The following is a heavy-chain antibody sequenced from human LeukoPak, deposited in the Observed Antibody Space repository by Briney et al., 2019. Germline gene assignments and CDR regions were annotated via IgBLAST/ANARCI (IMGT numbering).Heavy chain of an antibody. Sequence: ASVKVSCKASGYTFTGYYMHWVRQAPGQGLEWMGWINPNSGGTNYAQKFQGWVTMTRDTSISTAYMELSRLRSDDTAVYYCARDRGYDILTGYYLFNWFDPWGQGTLVTVSS. J-gene: IGHJ5*02. CDR2: INPNSGGT. CDR1: GYTFTGYY. CDR3: ARDRGYDILTGYYLFNWFDP. D-gene: IGHD3-9*01. V-gene: IGHV1-2*04.